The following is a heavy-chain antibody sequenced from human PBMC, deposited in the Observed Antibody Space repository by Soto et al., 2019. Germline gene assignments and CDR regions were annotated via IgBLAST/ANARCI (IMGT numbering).Heavy chain of an antibody. J-gene: IGHJ6*02. Sequence: SQTLSLTCAISGDSVSSNSAAWNWIRQSPSRGLEWLGRTYYRSKWYNDYAVSVKSRITINPDTSKNQFSLQLNSVTPEDTAVYYCARGLIARSIAAAGIQRDYYYGMDVWGQGTTVTVSS. CDR1: GDSVSSNSAA. CDR2: TYYRSKWYN. D-gene: IGHD6-13*01. CDR3: ARGLIARSIAAAGIQRDYYYGMDV. V-gene: IGHV6-1*01.